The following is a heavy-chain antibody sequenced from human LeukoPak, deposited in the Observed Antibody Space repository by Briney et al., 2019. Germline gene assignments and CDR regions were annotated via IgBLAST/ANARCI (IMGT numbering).Heavy chain of an antibody. D-gene: IGHD3-22*01. Sequence: GGSLRLSCAASGFTFSSYGMHWVRQAPGKGLEWVAVIWYDGSNKYCADSVKGGFTISRDNSKNTLYLQMSSLRDEDTALYYCARTYYDNSGYYSAFDIWGQGTMVTVSS. J-gene: IGHJ3*02. CDR2: IWYDGSNK. CDR3: ARTYYDNSGYYSAFDI. V-gene: IGHV3-33*01. CDR1: GFTFSSYG.